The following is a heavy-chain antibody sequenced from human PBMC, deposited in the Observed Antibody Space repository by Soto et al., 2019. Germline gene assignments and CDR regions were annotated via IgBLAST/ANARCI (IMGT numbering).Heavy chain of an antibody. CDR3: ARGSGPWDWFDP. J-gene: IGHJ5*02. V-gene: IGHV1-69*02. D-gene: IGHD1-26*01. Sequence: QVQLVQSGAEVKKPGSSVKVSCKASGGTFSSYTISWVRQAPGQGLEWMGRIIPILGIANYAQKFQGRVTITADKSTSTAYMELSSLRSEDTAVYYCARGSGPWDWFDPWGQGTLATVSS. CDR1: GGTFSSYT. CDR2: IIPILGIA.